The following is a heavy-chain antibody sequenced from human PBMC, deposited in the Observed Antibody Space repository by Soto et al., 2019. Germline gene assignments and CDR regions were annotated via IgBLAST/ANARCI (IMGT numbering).Heavy chain of an antibody. CDR2: TSYRSKWYN. V-gene: IGHV6-1*01. D-gene: IGHD3-22*01. CDR1: GASVSSNSAA. CDR3: ASSDRRGFGFDY. J-gene: IGHJ4*02. Sequence: QVQLQQSGPGLVKPSHTVSLSCDISGASVSSNSAAWNWIRQSPSTGLEWLGRTSYRSKWYNDYPPTVKSRISINPATANTGFSLHLKSVTRDATALYYCASSDRRGFGFDYLGQATLVSVSS.